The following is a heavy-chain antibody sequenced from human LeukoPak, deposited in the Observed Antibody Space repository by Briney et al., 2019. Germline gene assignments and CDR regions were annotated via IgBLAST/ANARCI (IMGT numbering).Heavy chain of an antibody. D-gene: IGHD6-19*01. J-gene: IGHJ4*02. CDR3: ARGLTVAATAH. V-gene: IGHV4-39*01. CDR1: GDSVSSSSYY. CDR2: VSYSGNT. Sequence: ETLSLTCTVSGDSVSSSSYYWGWVRQPPGKGLEWIGGVSYSGNTCYNPSLQSRVTISVDTSKNQFSLRMSSVTAADTAVYYCARGLTVAATAHWGRGTLVTVSS.